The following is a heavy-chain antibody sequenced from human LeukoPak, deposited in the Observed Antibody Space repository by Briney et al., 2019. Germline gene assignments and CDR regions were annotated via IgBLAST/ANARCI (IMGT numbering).Heavy chain of an antibody. Sequence: PGGSLRLSCAASGFTLCTYWMTWVRHAPGKGLEGVANIKQDGSEKYYVDSVKGRFTISRDTAKKLLYLQMNSLRVEDTAVYYCARDRRCSGRLGRFVNWGKGTLVTVSP. D-gene: IGHD6-19*01. CDR3: ARDRRCSGRLGRFVN. CDR2: IKQDGSEK. J-gene: IGHJ4*02. V-gene: IGHV3-7*01. CDR1: GFTLCTYW.